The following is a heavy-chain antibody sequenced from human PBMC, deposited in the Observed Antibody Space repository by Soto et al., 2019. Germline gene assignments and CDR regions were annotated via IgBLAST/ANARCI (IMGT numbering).Heavy chain of an antibody. J-gene: IGHJ4*02. CDR2: IFYSRST. Sequence: QVQLQESGPGLVKPSETLSLTCSVSGGSISSYYLSWIRQPPGKGLEWIGYIFYSRSTNYNPALKSRVTVSIDTSKNQFSLKLSSVTAADTAVYYCARVTINVSTYYFDYWGQGTLVTVSS. CDR1: GGSISSYY. CDR3: ARVTINVSTYYFDY. V-gene: IGHV4-59*01.